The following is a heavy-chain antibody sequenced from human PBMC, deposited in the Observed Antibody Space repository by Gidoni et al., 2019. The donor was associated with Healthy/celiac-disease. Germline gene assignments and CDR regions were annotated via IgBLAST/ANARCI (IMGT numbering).Heavy chain of an antibody. CDR1: GFTFSSYG. V-gene: IGHV3-33*01. Sequence: QVQLVESGGGVVQPGRSLRLSCAASGFTFSSYGMHWVRQAPGKGLEWVAVIWYDGSNKYHADSVKGRFTISRDNSKNTLYLQMNSLRAEDTAVYYCASWSYDSSGYYAHWGQGTLVTVSS. D-gene: IGHD3-22*01. J-gene: IGHJ4*02. CDR3: ASWSYDSSGYYAH. CDR2: IWYDGSNK.